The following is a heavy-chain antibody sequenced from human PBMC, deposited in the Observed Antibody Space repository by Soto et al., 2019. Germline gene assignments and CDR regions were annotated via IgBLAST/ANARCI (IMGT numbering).Heavy chain of an antibody. D-gene: IGHD6-6*01. Sequence: GGSLRLSCAASGFTFSSYAMHWVRQAPGKGLEWVAVISYDGSNKYYADSVKGRFTISRDNSKNTLYLQMNSLRAEDTAVYYCARAFGIAARPGADYFDYWGQGTLVTSPQ. CDR2: ISYDGSNK. CDR1: GFTFSSYA. CDR3: ARAFGIAARPGADYFDY. V-gene: IGHV3-30-3*01. J-gene: IGHJ4*02.